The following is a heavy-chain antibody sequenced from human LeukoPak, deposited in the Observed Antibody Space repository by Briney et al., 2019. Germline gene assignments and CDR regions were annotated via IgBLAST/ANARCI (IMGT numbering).Heavy chain of an antibody. CDR3: AKLHNLNCDY. V-gene: IGHV3-23*01. CDR2: ISASSGRT. CDR1: GFTFSSFA. J-gene: IGHJ4*02. Sequence: GGSLRLSCAVSGFTFSSFAMNWVRQAPGKGLEWVSAISASSGRTDYADSVKGRFTISRDNSKNTLYLQMNSLRPEDTAVYYCAKLHNLNCDYWGLGTLATVSS. D-gene: IGHD1-14*01.